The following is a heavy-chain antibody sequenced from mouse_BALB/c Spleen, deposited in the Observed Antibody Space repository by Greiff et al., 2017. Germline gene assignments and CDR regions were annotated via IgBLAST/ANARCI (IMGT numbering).Heavy chain of an antibody. D-gene: IGHD4-1*01. V-gene: IGHV5-9-4*01. CDR3: AREGLGWFAY. Sequence: EVKLMESGGGLVKPGGSLKLSCAASGFTFSSYAMSWVRQSPEKRLEWVAEISSGGSYTYYPDTVTGRFTISRDNAKNTLYLEMSSLRSEDTAMYYCAREGLGWFAYWGQGTLVTVSA. CDR1: GFTFSSYA. J-gene: IGHJ3*01. CDR2: ISSGGSYT.